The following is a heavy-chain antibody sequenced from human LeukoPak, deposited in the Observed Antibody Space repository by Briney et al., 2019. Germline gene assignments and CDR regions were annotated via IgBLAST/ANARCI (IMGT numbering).Heavy chain of an antibody. CDR1: GFTFSSYA. D-gene: IGHD3-16*01. CDR3: ARVTAGGVFDY. CDR2: ISSNGGGT. J-gene: IGHJ4*02. Sequence: PGGSLRLSCAASGFTFSSYAVYWVRQAPGKGLEYVSSISSNGGGTYYANSVKGRFTISRDNSKNTLFLQMGSLSAEDMAVYYCARVTAGGVFDYWGQGTLVTVSS. V-gene: IGHV3-64*01.